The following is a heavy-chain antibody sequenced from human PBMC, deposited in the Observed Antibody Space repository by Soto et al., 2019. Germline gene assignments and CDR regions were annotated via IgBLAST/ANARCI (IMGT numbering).Heavy chain of an antibody. CDR1: GGSVSSGSYY. V-gene: IGHV4-61*01. CDR3: ARDRLLSSYYYSYYGMDV. D-gene: IGHD3-3*02. Sequence: GPGPGPSSETLSLTCTVSGGSVSSGSYYWSWIRQPPGKGLEWIGYICYSGSTNYNPSLKSRVTISVDTSKNQFSLKLSSVTAADTAVYYCARDRLLSSYYYSYYGMDVWGQGTTVTVSS. CDR2: ICYSGST. J-gene: IGHJ6*02.